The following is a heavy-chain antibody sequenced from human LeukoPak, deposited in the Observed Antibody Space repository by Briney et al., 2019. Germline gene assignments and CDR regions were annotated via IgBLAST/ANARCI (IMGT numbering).Heavy chain of an antibody. J-gene: IGHJ4*02. D-gene: IGHD3-22*01. CDR1: GFTVSSNY. CDR2: IYSGGST. CDR3: ARGVYLTYYYDSSGYYGY. Sequence: GGSLRLSCAASGFTVSSNYMSWVRQAPGKGLEWVSVIYSGGSTYYADSVKGRFTISRDNSKNTLYLQMNSLSAEDTAVYYCARGVYLTYYYDSSGYYGYWGQGTPVTVSS. V-gene: IGHV3-53*01.